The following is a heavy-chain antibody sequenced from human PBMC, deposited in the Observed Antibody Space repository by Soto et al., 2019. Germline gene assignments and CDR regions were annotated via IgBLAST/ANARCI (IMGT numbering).Heavy chain of an antibody. Sequence: PSETLSLTCTVSGGSISSGDYYWSWIRQPPGKGLEWIGYIYYSGSTYYNPSLKSRVTISVDTSKNQFSLKLSSVTAADTAVYSCARDMRSGSYGYYYYYGMDVWGQGTTVTVSS. CDR1: GGSISSGDYY. CDR2: IYYSGST. V-gene: IGHV4-30-4*01. D-gene: IGHD1-26*01. CDR3: ARDMRSGSYGYYYYYGMDV. J-gene: IGHJ6*02.